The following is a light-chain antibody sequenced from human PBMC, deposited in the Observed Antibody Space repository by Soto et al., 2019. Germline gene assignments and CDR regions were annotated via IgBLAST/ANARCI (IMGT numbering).Light chain of an antibody. CDR3: QQYDNYSLT. J-gene: IGKJ4*01. CDR1: QVISKF. CDR2: DAS. Sequence: DIQMTQSPSSLSASVGDRVTITCRASQVISKFLNWYQLKPGKAPKLLIFDASDLETGVTSRFSGHRSGTDFSFIISSLQPQDIATYYCQQYDNYSLTFGGGTKVQIK. V-gene: IGKV1-33*01.